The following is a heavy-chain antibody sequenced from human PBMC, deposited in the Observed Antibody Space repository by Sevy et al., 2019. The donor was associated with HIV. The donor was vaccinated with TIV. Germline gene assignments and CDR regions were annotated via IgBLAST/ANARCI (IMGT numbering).Heavy chain of an antibody. J-gene: IGHJ4*02. CDR1: GLTFDAFW. CDR3: ARRYFDL. V-gene: IGHV3-7*01. CDR2: IRPDGNEI. Sequence: GSLRLSCAASGLTFDAFWMQWVRQAPGKGLEWVANIRPDGNEIYYAESVRGRFTISRDNSKESLYLQMSNLRVEDTATYFCARRYFDLWGQGALVTVSS.